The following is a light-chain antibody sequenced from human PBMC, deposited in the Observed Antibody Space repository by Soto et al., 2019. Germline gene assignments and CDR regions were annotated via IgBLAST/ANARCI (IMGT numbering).Light chain of an antibody. J-gene: IGKJ4*01. CDR3: QQRMNWPLT. CDR1: QTVTNH. Sequence: EIVLTQSPATLSLSPGGRATLSCRASQTVTNHLAWYQQKAGQAPRLLIFDASTRASGIPPRFSGSGSGTDFTLTISRGDPDDFAIYYCQQRMNWPLTFGGGTRVEIK. V-gene: IGKV3-11*01. CDR2: DAS.